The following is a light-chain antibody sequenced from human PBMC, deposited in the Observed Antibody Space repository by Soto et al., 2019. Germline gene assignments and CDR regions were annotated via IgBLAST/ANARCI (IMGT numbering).Light chain of an antibody. V-gene: IGLV2-8*01. J-gene: IGLJ1*01. CDR1: SSDVGGYNY. Sequence: QSVLTQPPSASGSPGQSVTISCTGTSSDVGGYNYVSWYQQHPGKAPKLMIYEVSKRPSGVPDRFSGSKSGNTASLTVSGLQGEGGADYYLSLYAGSNNYVFGTGTKLTVL. CDR3: SLYAGSNNYV. CDR2: EVS.